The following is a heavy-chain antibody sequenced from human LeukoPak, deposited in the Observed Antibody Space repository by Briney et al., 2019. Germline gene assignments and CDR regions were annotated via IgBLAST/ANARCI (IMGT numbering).Heavy chain of an antibody. V-gene: IGHV4-34*01. CDR1: WGSFSGYY. J-gene: IGHJ6*03. CDR3: ARALAVAGFGYMDV. D-gene: IGHD6-19*01. CDR2: INSSGST. Sequence: SETLSLTCAVYWGSFSGYYWRRIRQPPRKGLEGVGEINSSGSTNYKPSLKRRVTISVDTSKNQFSLKLSSVTAADTAVYYCARALAVAGFGYMDVWGKGTTVTVSS.